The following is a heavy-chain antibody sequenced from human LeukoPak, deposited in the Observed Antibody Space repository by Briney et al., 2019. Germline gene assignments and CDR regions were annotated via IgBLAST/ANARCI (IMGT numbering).Heavy chain of an antibody. CDR1: GYTFTSYG. CDR2: ISAYNGNT. D-gene: IGHD2-2*01. CDR3: ARGHIVVVPAAIDGWFDP. Sequence: ASVKVSCKASGYTFTSYGISWVRQAPGQGLEWMGWISAYNGNTNYAQKLQGRVTMTTDTSTSTAYMELRSLRSDDTAVYYCARGHIVVVPAAIDGWFDPWGQGTLVTVSS. J-gene: IGHJ5*02. V-gene: IGHV1-18*01.